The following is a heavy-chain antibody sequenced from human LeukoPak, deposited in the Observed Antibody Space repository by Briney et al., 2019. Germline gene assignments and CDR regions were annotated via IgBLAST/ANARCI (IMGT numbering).Heavy chain of an antibody. V-gene: IGHV3-11*01. D-gene: IGHD2-15*01. J-gene: IGHJ4*02. CDR2: ISSSGSTI. Sequence: GGSLRLSCAASGFTFSDYYMSWIRQAPGKGLEWVSYISSSGSTIYYADSVKGRFTISRDNARNSLYPQMNSLRAEDTAVYYCARGVVVVAATPPYFDYWGQGTLVTVSS. CDR3: ARGVVVVAATPPYFDY. CDR1: GFTFSDYY.